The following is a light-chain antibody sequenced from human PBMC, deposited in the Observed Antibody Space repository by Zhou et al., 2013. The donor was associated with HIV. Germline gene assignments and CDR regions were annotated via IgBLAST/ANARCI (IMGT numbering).Light chain of an antibody. CDR1: QDISNY. Sequence: DIQMTQSPSSLSASVGDRVTITCQASQDISNYLNWYQQKPGKAPKLLIYDASNLETGVPSRFSGSKSGTDFSFTISSLQPEDIATYYCQQYDNLPWTFGQGTTVEIK. J-gene: IGKJ1*01. CDR3: QQYDNLPWT. V-gene: IGKV1-33*01. CDR2: DAS.